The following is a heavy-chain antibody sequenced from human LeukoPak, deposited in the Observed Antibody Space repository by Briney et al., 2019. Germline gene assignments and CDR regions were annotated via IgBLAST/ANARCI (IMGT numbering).Heavy chain of an antibody. D-gene: IGHD1-26*01. CDR3: STDREVGRLAPAPTGDY. CDR2: IYASGSA. Sequence: PSETLSLTCSVSGASISRYYWSWTRQSPGKGLEWIGRIYASGSANYNPSLQSRVTMSIDTSKNQISLKFSSVTAADTAIYYCSTDREVGRLAPAPTGDYWGQGTLVTVSS. V-gene: IGHV4-4*07. CDR1: GASISRYY. J-gene: IGHJ4*02.